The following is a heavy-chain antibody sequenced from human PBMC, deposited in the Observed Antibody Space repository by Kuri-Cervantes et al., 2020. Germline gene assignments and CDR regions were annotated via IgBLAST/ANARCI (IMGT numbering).Heavy chain of an antibody. CDR2: IYYSGST. D-gene: IGHD3-16*01. CDR1: GGSISNYY. V-gene: IGHV4-30-4*01. Sequence: SETLSLTCTVSGGSISNYYWSWIRQPPGKGLEWIGYIYYSGSTYYNPSLKSRVTISVDTSKNQFSLKLSSVTAADTAVYYCARDVGGEDYFDYRGQGTLVTVSS. CDR3: ARDVGGEDYFDY. J-gene: IGHJ4*02.